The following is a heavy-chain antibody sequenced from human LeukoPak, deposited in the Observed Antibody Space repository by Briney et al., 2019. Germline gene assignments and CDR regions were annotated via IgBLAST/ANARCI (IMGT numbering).Heavy chain of an antibody. CDR2: MSAYNGNT. CDR1: GYTFTSYG. D-gene: IGHD2-15*01. CDR3: TRSPYCSGGSCALNSDY. V-gene: IGHV1-18*01. J-gene: IGHJ4*02. Sequence: ASVKVSCKASGYTFTSYGISWLRQAPGQGLEWMGWMSAYNGNTNYAQKLQGRVTMTTDASTSTAYMELRSLRSDDTAVYYCTRSPYCSGGSCALNSDYWGQGTLVTVSS.